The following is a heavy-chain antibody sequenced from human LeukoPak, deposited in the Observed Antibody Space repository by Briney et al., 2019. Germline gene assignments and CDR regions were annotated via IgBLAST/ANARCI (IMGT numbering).Heavy chain of an antibody. V-gene: IGHV2-5*02. J-gene: IGHJ1*01. CDR3: AHSTFGIAAVPEYFQH. CDR2: VYWDDDM. CDR1: GFSLNTSGVG. Sequence: ESGPTLVKPTQTLTLTCTFSGFSLNTSGVGVGWIRQPPGKALEWLALVYWDDDMRYSPSLESRLSITKDTSNNQVVLTMTNMDPGDTATYFCAHSTFGIAAVPEYFQHWGQGTLVTVSS. D-gene: IGHD6-13*01.